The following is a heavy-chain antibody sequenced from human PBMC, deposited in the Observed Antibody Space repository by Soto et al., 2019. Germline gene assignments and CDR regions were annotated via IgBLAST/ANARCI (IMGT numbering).Heavy chain of an antibody. J-gene: IGHJ1*01. CDR3: AAHYSTTWASLFQH. CDR1: GGTFSNYA. V-gene: IGHV1-69*13. Sequence: SVKVSCKASGGTFSNYAISWVRQAPGQGLEWMGGIIPISGTINYARKFQGRVTITADESTSTAYMELSSLRSEDTAMYYCAAHYSTTWASLFQHWGKGTLVTVSS. CDR2: IIPISGTI. D-gene: IGHD2-2*01.